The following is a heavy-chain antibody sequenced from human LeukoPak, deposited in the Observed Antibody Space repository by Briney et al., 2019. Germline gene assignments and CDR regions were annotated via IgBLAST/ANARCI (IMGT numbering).Heavy chain of an antibody. V-gene: IGHV3-30*18. J-gene: IGHJ6*02. CDR1: GFIFSAYG. Sequence: GGSLRLSCAASGFIFSAYGMHWVRQAPGKGLEWVAVISYDGSNKYYADSVKGRFTISRDNSKNTLYLQMNSLRAEDTAVYYCANLDGYNSDYYYYYGMDVWGQGTTVTVSS. D-gene: IGHD5-24*01. CDR2: ISYDGSNK. CDR3: ANLDGYNSDYYYYYGMDV.